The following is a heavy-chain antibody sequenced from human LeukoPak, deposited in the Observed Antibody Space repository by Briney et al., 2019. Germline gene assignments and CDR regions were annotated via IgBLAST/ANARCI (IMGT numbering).Heavy chain of an antibody. V-gene: IGHV4-59*01. CDR3: ARDRGSGFRPGRTHYYYYYGMDV. CDR1: GGAISSYY. CDR2: SYYSGST. J-gene: IGHJ6*04. Sequence: PSGTLSLTCTVSGGAISSYYWSWFRQPPGKGREGWGYSYYSGSTNDNPSLKSRVTISVDTSKNQFSLKLSSVTAADTALYYCARDRGSGFRPGRTHYYYYYGMDVWGKGTTVTVSS. D-gene: IGHD3-10*01.